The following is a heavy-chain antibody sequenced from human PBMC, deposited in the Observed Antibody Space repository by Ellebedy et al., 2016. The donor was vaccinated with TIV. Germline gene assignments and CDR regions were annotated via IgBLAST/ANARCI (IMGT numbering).Heavy chain of an antibody. CDR3: ASGLWFGELYYFDY. CDR1: GGSISSSSYY. CDR2: IYYSGST. J-gene: IGHJ4*02. Sequence: MPSETLSLTCTVSGGSISSSSYYWGWIRQPPGKGLEWIGSIYYSGSTYYNPSLKSRVTISVDTSKNQFSLKLSSVTAADTAVYYCASGLWFGELYYFDYWGQGTLVTVSS. D-gene: IGHD3-10*01. V-gene: IGHV4-39*01.